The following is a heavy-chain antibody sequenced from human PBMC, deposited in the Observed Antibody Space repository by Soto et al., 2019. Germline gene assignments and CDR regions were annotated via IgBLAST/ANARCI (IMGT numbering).Heavy chain of an antibody. V-gene: IGHV4-31*03. CDR1: GGSISSGGYY. J-gene: IGHJ6*02. Sequence: SETLSLTCTVSGGSISSGGYYWSWIRQQPGKGREWIGYIYYSGSTYYNPSLKSRVTISLDTSKNQFSLKLSAVTAADTAVDDCARANLPCGLGAPYYYYGMDVWGQGTTVAGSS. CDR2: IYYSGST. CDR3: ARANLPCGLGAPYYYYGMDV. D-gene: IGHD1-26*01.